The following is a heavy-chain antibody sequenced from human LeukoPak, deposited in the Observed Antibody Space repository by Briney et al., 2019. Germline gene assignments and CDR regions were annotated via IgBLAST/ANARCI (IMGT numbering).Heavy chain of an antibody. V-gene: IGHV3-30*03. CDR2: ISNDGTTT. D-gene: IGHD3-22*01. CDR1: GFTFSIYG. J-gene: IGHJ4*02. Sequence: RAGGSLRLSCAASGFTFSIYGMHWVRQIPGKGLEWVAVISNDGTTTYYADSVKGRFAISRDNAKNSLYLQMNSLRAEDTALYYCAREVSEGFDFWGQGTLVTVSS. CDR3: AREVSEGFDF.